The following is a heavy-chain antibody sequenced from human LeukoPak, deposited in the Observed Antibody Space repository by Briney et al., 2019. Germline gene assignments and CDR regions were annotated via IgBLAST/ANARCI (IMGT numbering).Heavy chain of an antibody. CDR1: GFTFSDYS. CDR2: INNSSSYI. J-gene: IGHJ6*02. V-gene: IGHV3-21*04. Sequence: PGGSLRLSCAGSGFTFSDYSMSWVRHTPGKRLEWVSSINNSSSYIYYADSVKGRFTISRDNAKTSLYLQMNSLRPDDTAVYYCAGGVLEAQGWLQWMGTVYSMDVWGQGTPVTVSS. D-gene: IGHD5-24*01. CDR3: AGGVLEAQGWLQWMGTVYSMDV.